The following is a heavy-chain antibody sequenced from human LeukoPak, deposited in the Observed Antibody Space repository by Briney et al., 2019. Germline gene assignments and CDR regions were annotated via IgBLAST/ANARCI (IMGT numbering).Heavy chain of an antibody. D-gene: IGHD3-10*01. CDR1: GFTFSSYW. CDR2: IKQDGTEK. V-gene: IGHV3-7*03. CDR3: ARDRDYYGSVIYAHDAFDI. Sequence: GGSLRLSCAVSGFTFSSYWMTWVRQAPGKGLEWVANIKQDGTEKNYVDSVKGRFTISRDNAKNSLHLQMNSLRAEDTAVYYCARDRDYYGSVIYAHDAFDIWGQGTMVTVSS. J-gene: IGHJ3*02.